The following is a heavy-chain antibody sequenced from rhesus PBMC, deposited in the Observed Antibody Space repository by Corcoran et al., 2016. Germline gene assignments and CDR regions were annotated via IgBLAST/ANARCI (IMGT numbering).Heavy chain of an antibody. CDR1: GFTFSSYW. Sequence: EVQLVESGGGLAKPGGSLRLSCAASGFTFSSYWMHWVRQAPGKGLEWISAINSACSSTYNADSVKGRFTISRENAKNTLYLQMDSLRAEDTAVYYCARSQYSGGWSVGYWGQGVLVTVSS. CDR3: ARSQYSGGWSVGY. V-gene: IGHV3-14*01. CDR2: INSACSST. D-gene: IGHD6-37*01. J-gene: IGHJ4*01.